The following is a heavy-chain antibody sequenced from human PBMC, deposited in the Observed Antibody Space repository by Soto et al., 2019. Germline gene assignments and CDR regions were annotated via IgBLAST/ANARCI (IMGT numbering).Heavy chain of an antibody. Sequence: GGSLRLSCAASGFTFSSYGMHWVRQAPGKGLEWVSYVSSGGGTMYYADSVKGRFTMSRDNAKSSVYLQMNSLRAEDTAVYYCARACTSTTCYWGMDVWGQGTTVTVSS. V-gene: IGHV3-48*04. D-gene: IGHD2-2*01. CDR2: VSSGGGTM. CDR1: GFTFSSYG. CDR3: ARACTSTTCYWGMDV. J-gene: IGHJ6*02.